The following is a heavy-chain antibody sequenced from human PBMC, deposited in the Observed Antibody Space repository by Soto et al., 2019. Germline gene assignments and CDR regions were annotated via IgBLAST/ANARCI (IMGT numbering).Heavy chain of an antibody. CDR1: GGSIGNGYHY. CDR2: VYHSGRT. CDR3: ARWVEVSIDYFAE. Sequence: SETLSLTCTVSGGSIGNGYHYWGWVRQTPGKGLEWVGHVYHSGRTQYNPSLKSRVGILVDTSRNQFSLNLNFMTAADTAVDYCARWVEVSIDYFAEWGQ. V-gene: IGHV4-30-4*03. D-gene: IGHD2-8*02. J-gene: IGHJ4*02.